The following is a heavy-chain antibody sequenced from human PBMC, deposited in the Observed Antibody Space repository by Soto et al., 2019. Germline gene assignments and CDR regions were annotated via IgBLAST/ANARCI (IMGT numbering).Heavy chain of an antibody. CDR1: GYTFTNYY. J-gene: IGHJ4*02. D-gene: IGHD3-16*01. V-gene: IGHV1-46*01. Sequence: QVQLVQSGAEVKKPGASVKVSCKASGYTFTNYYIHWVRQAPGQGLEWMGMIHPGGGGTRYAQKFQGRVTMTRDTSASTVYMEVSSLRSEYTAVYYCARGHGAYFDSWGQGALVTVSS. CDR3: ARGHGAYFDS. CDR2: IHPGGGGT.